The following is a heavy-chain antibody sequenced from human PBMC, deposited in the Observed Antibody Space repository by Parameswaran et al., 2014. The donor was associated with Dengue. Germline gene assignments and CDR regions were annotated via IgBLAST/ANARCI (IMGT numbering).Heavy chain of an antibody. J-gene: IGHJ3*02. CDR2: IKQDGSAK. CDR3: ARDQLGAGDI. D-gene: IGHD6-13*01. Sequence: VRQMPGKGLEWVANIKQDGSAKYFVDSVKGRFTISRDNARNSLYLQMNSLRAEDTAVYYCARDQLGAGDIWGQGTMVTVSS. V-gene: IGHV3-7*04.